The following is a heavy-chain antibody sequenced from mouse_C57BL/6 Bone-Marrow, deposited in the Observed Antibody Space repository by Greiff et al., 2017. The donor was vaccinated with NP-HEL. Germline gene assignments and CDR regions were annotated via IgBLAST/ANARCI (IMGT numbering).Heavy chain of an antibody. CDR1: GFTFSSYG. Sequence: EVKLMESGGDLVKPGGSLKLSCAASGFTFSSYGMSWVRQTPDKRLEWVATISSGGSYTYYPDSVKGRFTISRDNAKNTLYLQMSNLKSEDTAMYYCARQTTVVATDYWGQGTTLTVSS. D-gene: IGHD1-1*01. CDR2: ISSGGSYT. V-gene: IGHV5-6*01. CDR3: ARQTTVVATDY. J-gene: IGHJ2*01.